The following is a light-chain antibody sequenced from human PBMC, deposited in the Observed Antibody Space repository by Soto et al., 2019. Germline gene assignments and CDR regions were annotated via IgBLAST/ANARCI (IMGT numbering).Light chain of an antibody. J-gene: IGKJ4*01. Sequence: EILLTQSPGTLSWSPGERATLSCGASQTVSSNLAWYQQKLGQAPRLLIYGASTRATGVPARFSASGSRTEFTLTISSLQSQDFGVYYCQQYNNWTRATFGGGTKV. V-gene: IGKV3-15*01. CDR1: QTVSSN. CDR3: QQYNNWTRAT. CDR2: GAS.